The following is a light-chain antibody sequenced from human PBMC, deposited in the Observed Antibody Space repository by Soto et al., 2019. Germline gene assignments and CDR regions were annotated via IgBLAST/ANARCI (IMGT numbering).Light chain of an antibody. V-gene: IGLV1-40*01. CDR2: GNS. Sequence: QSVLTQPPSVSGAPGQRVTISCTGSSSNIGAGYDVHWYQQLPGTAPKLLIYGNSNRPSGVPDRFSGSKSGTSASLAITGLRAEDEADSSCQSYDSSLSGWVFGGGTKLTVL. J-gene: IGLJ3*02. CDR1: SSNIGAGYD. CDR3: QSYDSSLSGWV.